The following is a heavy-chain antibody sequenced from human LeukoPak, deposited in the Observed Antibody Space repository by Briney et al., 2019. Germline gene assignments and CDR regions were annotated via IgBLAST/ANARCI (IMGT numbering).Heavy chain of an antibody. V-gene: IGHV2-70*11. D-gene: IGHD3-9*01. CDR3: ARTRSDILTGYYEKDY. CDR1: GFSRRTRGKW. CDR2: IEWYDDK. Sequence: GPSLVYATQTLTLTCTFSGFSRRTRGKWVNWIRQPPGNALDWLSRIEWYDDKYYSPSLKNTLTISKDPSKNQVVLTTTNMDPVDTATYYCARTRSDILTGYYEKDYWGQGTLVTVSS. J-gene: IGHJ4*02.